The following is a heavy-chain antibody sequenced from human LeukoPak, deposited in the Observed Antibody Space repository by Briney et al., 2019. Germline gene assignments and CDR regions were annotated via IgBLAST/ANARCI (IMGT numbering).Heavy chain of an antibody. D-gene: IGHD3-10*01. CDR1: GFTFSSYS. CDR3: ARVYGSGSSTDAFDI. V-gene: IGHV3-21*01. CDR2: ISSSSSYI. J-gene: IGHJ3*02. Sequence: PGGSLRPSCAASGFTFSSYSMNWVRQAPGKGLEWVSSISSSSSYIYYADSVKGRFTISRDNAKNSLYLQMNSLRAEDTAVYYCARVYGSGSSTDAFDIWGQGTMVTVSS.